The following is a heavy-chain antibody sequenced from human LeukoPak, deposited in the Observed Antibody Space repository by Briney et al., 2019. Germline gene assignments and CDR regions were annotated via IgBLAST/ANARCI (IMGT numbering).Heavy chain of an antibody. J-gene: IGHJ3*02. V-gene: IGHV4-31*03. CDR2: IYYSGST. Sequence: SETLSLICTVSGGSNSSGGYYWSWIRQHPGKGLEWIGYIYYSGSTYYNPSLKSRVTISVDTSKNQFSLKLSSVTAAYTAVYHCARARPLDAFDIWGQGTLVTVSS. CDR3: ARARPLDAFDI. CDR1: GGSNSSGGYY.